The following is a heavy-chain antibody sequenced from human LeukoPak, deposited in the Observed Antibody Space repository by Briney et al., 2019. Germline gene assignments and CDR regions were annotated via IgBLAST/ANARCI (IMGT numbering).Heavy chain of an antibody. CDR3: AREYIRVVDSPYYFDY. CDR1: GFTFNSYW. D-gene: IGHD1-14*01. Sequence: GGSLRLSCAASGFTFNSYWMSWVRQAPGKGLEWVANIKQDGSEKYYVDSVKGRFTISRDNAKNSLYLQMNSLRAEDTAVYYCAREYIRVVDSPYYFDYWGQGTLVTVSS. J-gene: IGHJ4*02. V-gene: IGHV3-7*01. CDR2: IKQDGSEK.